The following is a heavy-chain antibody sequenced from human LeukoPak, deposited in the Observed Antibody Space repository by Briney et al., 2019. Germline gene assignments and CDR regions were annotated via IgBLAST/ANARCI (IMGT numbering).Heavy chain of an antibody. Sequence: PSETLSLTCTVSGGSISSYYWSWIRQPPGKGLEWIGYIYYSGSTNYNPSLKSRVTISVDTSKNQFSLKLSSVTAADTAVYYCARVRGYGYGLDAFDTWGQGTMVTVSS. D-gene: IGHD5-18*01. CDR2: IYYSGST. V-gene: IGHV4-59*01. CDR1: GGSISSYY. CDR3: ARVRGYGYGLDAFDT. J-gene: IGHJ3*02.